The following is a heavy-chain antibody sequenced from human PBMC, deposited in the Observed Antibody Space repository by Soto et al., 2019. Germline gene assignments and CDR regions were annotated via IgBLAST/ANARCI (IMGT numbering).Heavy chain of an antibody. J-gene: IGHJ6*02. V-gene: IGHV3-30*03. D-gene: IGHD3-22*01. CDR2: ISYDGSNK. Sequence: GGSLRLSCAASGFTFSSYGMHWVRQAPGKGLEWVAVISYDGSNKYYADSVKGRFTISRDNSKNTLYLQMNSLRAEDTAVYCCASNYYDSSGYQYYYYYSGMDVWGQGTTVTVSS. CDR1: GFTFSSYG. CDR3: ASNYYDSSGYQYYYYYSGMDV.